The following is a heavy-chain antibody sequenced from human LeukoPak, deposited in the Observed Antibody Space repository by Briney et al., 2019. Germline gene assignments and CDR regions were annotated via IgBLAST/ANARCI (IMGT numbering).Heavy chain of an antibody. J-gene: IGHJ2*01. D-gene: IGHD6-13*01. Sequence: GSLRLSCAASGFTFSSYWMSWVRQAPGKGLEWIGEIDHSGSTNYNPSLKSRVTMSVDTSKNQFSLELSSVTAADTAMYYCARIVMYSIIPPYWYFDLWGRGTLVTVSS. V-gene: IGHV4-34*01. CDR2: IDHSGST. CDR3: ARIVMYSIIPPYWYFDL. CDR1: GFTFSSYW.